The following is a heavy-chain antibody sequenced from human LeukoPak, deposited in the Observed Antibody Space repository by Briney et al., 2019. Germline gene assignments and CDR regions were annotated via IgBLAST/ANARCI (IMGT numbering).Heavy chain of an antibody. J-gene: IGHJ4*02. CDR3: AKDSYYDYVWGSYRYTFDFDY. CDR1: GFTFSDYG. V-gene: IGHV3-30*02. CDR2: IRSDGSNK. Sequence: PGGSLRLSCGASGFTFSDYGMHWVRQAPGKGLEWVAFIRSDGSNKYYADSVKGRFTISRDNSKNTLYLQMNSLRAEDTAVYYCAKDSYYDYVWGSYRYTFDFDYWGQGTLVTVSS. D-gene: IGHD3-16*02.